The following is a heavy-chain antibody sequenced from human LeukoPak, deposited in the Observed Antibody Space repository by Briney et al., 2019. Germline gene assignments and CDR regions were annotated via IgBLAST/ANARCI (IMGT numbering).Heavy chain of an antibody. Sequence: GASVKVSCKASGYTFTTYPINWVRQAPGQGLEWMGWIDTNTGSPTYAQGLTGRFVFSLDTSVSTAFLQINSLKAEDAALYFCVRGIDTTGHFNYWGQGTLVTVSS. V-gene: IGHV7-4-1*02. CDR1: GYTFTTYP. D-gene: IGHD2-8*01. CDR2: IDTNTGSP. CDR3: VRGIDTTGHFNY. J-gene: IGHJ4*02.